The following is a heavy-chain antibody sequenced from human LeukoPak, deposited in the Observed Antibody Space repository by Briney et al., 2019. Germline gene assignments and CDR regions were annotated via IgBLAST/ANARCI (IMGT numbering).Heavy chain of an antibody. CDR3: ARGAGYNYPYYFDY. J-gene: IGHJ4*02. V-gene: IGHV3-53*01. D-gene: IGHD5-24*01. CDR1: GFTFSSYS. Sequence: QSGGSLRLSCAASGFTFSSYSMNWVRQAPGKGLEWVSVIYGGGNIYYADSVKGRFTISRDNSKNTLYLQMNSLRAEDTAVYYCARGAGYNYPYYFDYWGQGTLVTVSS. CDR2: IYGGGNI.